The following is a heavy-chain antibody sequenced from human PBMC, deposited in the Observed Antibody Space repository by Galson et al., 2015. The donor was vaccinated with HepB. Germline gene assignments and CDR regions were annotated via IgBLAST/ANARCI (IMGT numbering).Heavy chain of an antibody. CDR2: MNTNTGKP. CDR1: GYTFTDYV. J-gene: IGHJ6*03. Sequence: SVKVSCKASGYTFTDYVVNWVLQAPGQGLQWMGWMNTNTGKPTYAPGFARRFVFSLDASVTTAYLQLSSLETDDTAVYYCARSPLRFLDWLPYYDYYYMDVGGEGSTVTVSS. V-gene: IGHV7-4-1*02. CDR3: ARSPLRFLDWLPYYDYYYMDV. D-gene: IGHD3-3*01.